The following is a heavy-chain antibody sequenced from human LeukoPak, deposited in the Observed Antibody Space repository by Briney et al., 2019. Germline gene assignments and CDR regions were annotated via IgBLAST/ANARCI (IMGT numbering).Heavy chain of an antibody. Sequence: ASVKVSCKASGYTFTGYYMHWVRQAPGQGLEWMGWINPNSGGTNYAQKFQGRVTMTRDTSISTAYMELSRLRSDDTAVYYCARLNCGGDCYSVVGIDYWGQGTLVTVSS. CDR1: GYTFTGYY. CDR2: INPNSGGT. CDR3: ARLNCGGDCYSVVGIDY. D-gene: IGHD2-21*02. J-gene: IGHJ4*02. V-gene: IGHV1-2*02.